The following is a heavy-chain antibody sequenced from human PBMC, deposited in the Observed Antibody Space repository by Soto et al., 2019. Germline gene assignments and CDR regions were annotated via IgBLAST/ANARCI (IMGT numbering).Heavy chain of an antibody. CDR2: ISGSGDST. CDR3: AKRTVAWYFDL. CDR1: GFTFSSYA. J-gene: IGHJ2*01. V-gene: IGHV3-23*01. D-gene: IGHD4-17*01. Sequence: EVQLLESGGGLVQPGGSLRLSCAASGFTFSSYAMNWVRQAPGKGLEWVSVISGSGDSTYYADAVKGRFTISRDNSKNTLYLQMNSLRAEDTAVYYCAKRTVAWYFDLWGRGTLVTVSS.